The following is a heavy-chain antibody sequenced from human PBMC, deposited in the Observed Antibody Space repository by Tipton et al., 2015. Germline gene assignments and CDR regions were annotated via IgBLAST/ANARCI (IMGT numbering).Heavy chain of an antibody. CDR3: ARSMGRKYGDNPSYGYSFDY. Sequence: QLVQSGPEVKKTGSSVKISCKASGYTFTYHYLHWVRQAPGQALEWMGWITPFNANSNYAQKFQDRVTITRDRSMSTAYMQLSSLRSEDTAMYYCARSMGRKYGDNPSYGYSFDYWGQGTLVTVSS. CDR1: GYTFTYHY. V-gene: IGHV1-45*02. D-gene: IGHD4-23*01. CDR2: ITPFNANS. J-gene: IGHJ4*02.